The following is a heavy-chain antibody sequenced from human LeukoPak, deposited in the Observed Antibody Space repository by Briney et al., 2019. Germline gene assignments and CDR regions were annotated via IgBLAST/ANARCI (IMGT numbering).Heavy chain of an antibody. CDR1: GYTFTSYC. J-gene: IGHJ4*02. CDR2: INPSGGST. D-gene: IGHD6-6*01. V-gene: IGHV1-46*01. CDR3: ARAHELYSSSSGPYGY. Sequence: ASVKVSCKASGYTFTSYCMHWVRQAPGQGLEWMGIINPSGGSTSYAQKFQGRVTMTRDTSTSTVYMELSSLRSEDTAVYYCARAHELYSSSSGPYGYWGQGTLVTVSS.